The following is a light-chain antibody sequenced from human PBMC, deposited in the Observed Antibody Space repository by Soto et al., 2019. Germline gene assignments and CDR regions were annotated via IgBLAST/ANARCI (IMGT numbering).Light chain of an antibody. V-gene: IGKV2-28*01. J-gene: IGKJ2*01. CDR2: LGS. Sequence: DIVMTQSPLSLPVTPGEPASISCRSSQSLLHSNGYNYLDWYLQKPGQSPQLLIYLGSNRASGVPDRFSGSGSGTDFTLKSSRVEAEDVGVYYCMQAIQTPPTFGQGTKLEIK. CDR1: QSLLHSNGYNY. CDR3: MQAIQTPPT.